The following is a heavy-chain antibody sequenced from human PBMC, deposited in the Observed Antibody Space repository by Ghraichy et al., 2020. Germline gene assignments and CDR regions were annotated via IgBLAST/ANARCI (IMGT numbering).Heavy chain of an antibody. CDR2: IWYDGGNK. D-gene: IGHD6-19*01. CDR3: ARGDDFEISGWRHYFDY. CDR1: GFTFSSHG. Sequence: GGSLRLSCVGSGFTFSSHGMHWVRQAPGKGLEWVAVIWYDGGNKFYADSVKGRFTMSRDNSKNTLYLQINSLRVEDTAVYYCARGDDFEISGWRHYFDYWGQGSLVTVSS. J-gene: IGHJ4*02. V-gene: IGHV3-33*01.